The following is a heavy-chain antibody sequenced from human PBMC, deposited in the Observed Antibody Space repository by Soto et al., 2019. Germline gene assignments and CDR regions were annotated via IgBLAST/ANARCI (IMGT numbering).Heavy chain of an antibody. J-gene: IGHJ6*02. Sequence: QVQLVQSGAEVKKPGASVKVSCKASGYTFTSYGISWVRQAPGQGLEWMGWISAYNGNTTYAQKLQGRVTMTTDTATSTADMELRSLRSDDTAVYYCARDGRGDSYYYYYGMDVWGQGTTVTVSS. V-gene: IGHV1-18*01. D-gene: IGHD3-10*01. CDR2: ISAYNGNT. CDR3: ARDGRGDSYYYYYGMDV. CDR1: GYTFTSYG.